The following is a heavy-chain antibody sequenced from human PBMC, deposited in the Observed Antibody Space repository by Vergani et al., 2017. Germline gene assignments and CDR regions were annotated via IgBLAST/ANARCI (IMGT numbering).Heavy chain of an antibody. V-gene: IGHV4-34*01. Sequence: QVQLQQWGAGLLKPSETLSLTCAVYGGSFSGYYWSWIRQPPGKGLERIGEINHSGSTNYNPSLKSRVTISVDTSKNQFSLKLSSVTAADTAVYYCARGRGYYYYMDVWGKGTTVTVSS. CDR2: INHSGST. CDR3: ARGRGYYYYMDV. CDR1: GGSFSGYY. J-gene: IGHJ6*03.